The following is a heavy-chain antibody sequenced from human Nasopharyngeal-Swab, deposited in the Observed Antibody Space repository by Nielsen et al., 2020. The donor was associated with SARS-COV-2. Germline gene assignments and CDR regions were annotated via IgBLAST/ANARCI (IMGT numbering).Heavy chain of an antibody. J-gene: IGHJ4*02. CDR2: IYYSGST. CDR1: GGSVSSGSYY. D-gene: IGHD3-3*01. V-gene: IGHV4-61*01. Sequence: SETLSLTCTVSGGSVSSGSYYWSWIRQPPGKGLEWIGYIYYSGSTNYNPSLKSRVTISVDTSKNQFSLKLSSVTAADTAVYYCARWGPINDFWSGYYRFDYWGQGTLVTVSS. CDR3: ARWGPINDFWSGYYRFDY.